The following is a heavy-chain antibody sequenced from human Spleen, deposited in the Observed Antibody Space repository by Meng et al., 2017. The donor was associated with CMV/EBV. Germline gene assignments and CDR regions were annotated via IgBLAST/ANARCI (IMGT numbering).Heavy chain of an antibody. Sequence: GGSLKISCAASGFTFSSYWMSWVRQAPGKGLEWVANIKQDGSEKYYVDSVKGRFTISRDNAKNSLYLQMNSLRAEDTAVYYCARNELLWFGELSLYYYGMDVWGQGTTVTVSS. V-gene: IGHV3-7*01. D-gene: IGHD3-10*01. CDR2: IKQDGSEK. J-gene: IGHJ6*02. CDR3: ARNELLWFGELSLYYYGMDV. CDR1: GFTFSSYW.